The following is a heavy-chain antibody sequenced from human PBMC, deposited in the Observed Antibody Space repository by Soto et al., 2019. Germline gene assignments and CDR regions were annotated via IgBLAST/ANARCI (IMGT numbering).Heavy chain of an antibody. CDR2: IVVGSGNT. CDR3: AAEGAYYYGMDV. J-gene: IGHJ6*02. D-gene: IGHD3-16*01. Sequence: SVKVSCKASGFTFISTAVQWVRQARGQRLEWIGWIVVGSGNTNYAQKFQERVTITRDMSTSTAYMELSSLRSEDTAVYYCAAEGAYYYGMDVWRQGTTVIDSS. CDR1: GFTFISTA. V-gene: IGHV1-58*01.